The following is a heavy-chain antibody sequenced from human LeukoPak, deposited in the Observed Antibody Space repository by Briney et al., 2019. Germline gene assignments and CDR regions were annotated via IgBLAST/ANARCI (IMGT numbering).Heavy chain of an antibody. V-gene: IGHV3-48*03. CDR1: GFTFSSYE. D-gene: IGHD3-22*01. Sequence: GGSLRLSCAASGFTFSSYEMNWVRQAPGKGLEWVSYISSSGSTIYYADSVKGRFTISRDNAKNSLYLQMNSLRAEDTAVYYCAREDYYDSSGSIDYWGQGTLVTVSS. J-gene: IGHJ4*02. CDR3: AREDYYDSSGSIDY. CDR2: ISSSGSTI.